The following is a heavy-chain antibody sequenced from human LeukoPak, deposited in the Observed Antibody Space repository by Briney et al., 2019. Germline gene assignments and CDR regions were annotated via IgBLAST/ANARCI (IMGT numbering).Heavy chain of an antibody. CDR1: GYTFTSYY. Sequence: GASVKVSCKASGYTFTSYYMHWVRQAPRQGLEWMEIINPSGGSTSYAQECQGRVTMTRDMSTSTVYMELSSLRSEDTAVYYCARGLPNYYYYYMDVWGKGTTVTVSS. D-gene: IGHD5-12*01. CDR2: INPSGGST. J-gene: IGHJ6*03. CDR3: ARGLPNYYYYYMDV. V-gene: IGHV1-46*01.